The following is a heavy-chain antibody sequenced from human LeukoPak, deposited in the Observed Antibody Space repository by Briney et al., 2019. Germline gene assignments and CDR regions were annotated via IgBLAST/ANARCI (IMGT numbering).Heavy chain of an antibody. CDR2: INQDGSKE. J-gene: IGHJ4*02. D-gene: IGHD5-12*01. V-gene: IGHV3-7*01. CDR3: VRDGGVSGYDLLDY. Sequence: GGSLRLSCAASGFTVSSNYMSWVRQAPGKGLEWVANINQDGSKEYYMDSVKARFTISRDNAKNSLSLQMNSLRAEDTAVYYCVRDGGVSGYDLLDYWGQGTLVTVSS. CDR1: GFTVSSNY.